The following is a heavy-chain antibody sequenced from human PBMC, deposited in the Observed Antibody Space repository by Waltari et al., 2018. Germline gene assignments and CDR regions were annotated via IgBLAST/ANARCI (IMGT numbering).Heavy chain of an antibody. V-gene: IGHV1-69*05. CDR3: ARRVYSSSWYLDWYFDL. Sequence: QVQLVQSGAEVKKPGSSVKVSCKASGGTFSSYAISWVRQAPGQGLEWMGGIIPIFGTANYAQKVQGRVTITTDESTSTAYMELSSLRSEDTAVYYCARRVYSSSWYLDWYFDLWGRGTLVTVSS. J-gene: IGHJ2*01. CDR1: GGTFSSYA. D-gene: IGHD6-13*01. CDR2: IIPIFGTA.